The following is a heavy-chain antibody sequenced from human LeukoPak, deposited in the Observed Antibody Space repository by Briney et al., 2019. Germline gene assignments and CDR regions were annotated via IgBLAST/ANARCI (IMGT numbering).Heavy chain of an antibody. CDR2: ISSSGSTI. Sequence: PGGSLRLSCAASGFTFSDYYMSWIRQAPGKGLEWVSYISSSGSTIYYADSVKGRFTVSRDNAKNSLYLQMNSLRAEDTAVYYCASLPRPQCYYGSGRGDDYWGQGTLVTVSS. V-gene: IGHV3-11*01. CDR3: ASLPRPQCYYGSGRGDDY. D-gene: IGHD3-10*01. CDR1: GFTFSDYY. J-gene: IGHJ4*02.